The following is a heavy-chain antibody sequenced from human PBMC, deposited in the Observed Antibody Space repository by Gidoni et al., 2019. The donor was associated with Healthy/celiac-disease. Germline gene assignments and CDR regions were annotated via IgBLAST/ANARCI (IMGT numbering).Heavy chain of an antibody. Sequence: QVQLVQSGAEVKKPGSSVKVSCKASGGTFSSYTISWVRQAPGQGLEWMGRIIPIRGIANYAQKFQGRVTITADKSTSTAYMELSSLRSEDTAVYYCARNEIAARSYFDYWGQGTLVTVSS. CDR1: GGTFSSYT. D-gene: IGHD6-6*01. V-gene: IGHV1-69*02. J-gene: IGHJ4*02. CDR2: IIPIRGIA. CDR3: ARNEIAARSYFDY.